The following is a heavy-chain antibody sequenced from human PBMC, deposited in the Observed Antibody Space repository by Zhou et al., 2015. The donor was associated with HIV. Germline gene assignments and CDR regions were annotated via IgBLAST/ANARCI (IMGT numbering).Heavy chain of an antibody. Sequence: EVQLVESGGRPGQAWGGSLRLSCAASGFTFSSYSMNWVRQAPGKGLEWVSSISSSSSYIYDADSVRGRFTISRDNAKNSLYLQMNSLRAEDTAVYYCAREQTHYDILTGYSPCCFDYWGQGTLVTRLL. CDR3: AREQTHYDILTGYSPCCFDY. V-gene: IGHV3-21*01. CDR1: GFTFSSYS. D-gene: IGHD3-9*01. CDR2: ISSSSSYI. J-gene: IGHJ4*02.